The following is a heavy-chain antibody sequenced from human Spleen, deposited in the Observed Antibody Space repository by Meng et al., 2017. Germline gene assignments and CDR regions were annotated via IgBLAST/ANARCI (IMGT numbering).Heavy chain of an antibody. Sequence: SETLSLTCAVYGGSFSGYYWGWIRQPPGKRLEWIGSIYYRWSTYYNPSLKSRVTISVETSKNQFSLRLSSVTAADTAVYYCARDFSYGSGSNYYYYGMDVWGQGTTVTVSS. D-gene: IGHD3-10*01. V-gene: IGHV4-34*01. J-gene: IGHJ6*02. CDR2: IYYRWST. CDR3: ARDFSYGSGSNYYYYGMDV. CDR1: GGSFSGYY.